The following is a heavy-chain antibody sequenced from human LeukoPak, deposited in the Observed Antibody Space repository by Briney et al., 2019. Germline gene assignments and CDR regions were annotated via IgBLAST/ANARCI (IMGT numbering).Heavy chain of an antibody. CDR2: IYYSGST. CDR3: ARDSSYCSSTSCYTPFDY. J-gene: IGHJ4*02. D-gene: IGHD2-2*02. V-gene: IGHV4-39*07. CDR1: GASISSSSYY. Sequence: SETLSLTCTVSGASISSSSYYWGWIRQPPGKGLEWIGSIYYSGSTYYHPSLKSRVTISVDTSKNQFSLKLSSVTAADTAVYYCARDSSYCSSTSCYTPFDYWGQGTLVTVSS.